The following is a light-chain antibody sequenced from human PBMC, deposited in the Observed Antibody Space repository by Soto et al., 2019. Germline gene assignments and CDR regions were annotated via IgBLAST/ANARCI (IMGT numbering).Light chain of an antibody. CDR1: QSISYR. CDR3: QQFNTYPWT. J-gene: IGKJ1*01. CDR2: DAS. V-gene: IGKV1-5*01. Sequence: DIQMTQSPSTLSASVGDRVTITCRASQSISYRLAWYQQKAGKAPQLLIYDASSLESGVPSRFSGSGSGTEFTHTITSLQPDDFGTYYCQQFNTYPWTFGQGTKVEIK.